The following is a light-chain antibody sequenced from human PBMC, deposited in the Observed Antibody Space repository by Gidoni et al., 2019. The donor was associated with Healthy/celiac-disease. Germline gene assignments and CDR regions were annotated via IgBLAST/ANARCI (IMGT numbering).Light chain of an antibody. CDR2: GKN. CDR1: SLRSYY. J-gene: IGLJ2*01. Sequence: SSELTQAPAVSVALGQTVRITSQGDSLRSYYASWYQQKPGQAPVLVIYGKNNRPSGIPDRFSGSSSGNTASLTSTGAQAEDEADYYCNSRDSSGNHVVFGGGTKLTVL. CDR3: NSRDSSGNHVV. V-gene: IGLV3-19*01.